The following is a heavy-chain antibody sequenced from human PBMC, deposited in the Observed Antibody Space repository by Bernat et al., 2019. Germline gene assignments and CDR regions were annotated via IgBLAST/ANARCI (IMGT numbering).Heavy chain of an antibody. D-gene: IGHD6-13*01. V-gene: IGHV1-8*01. J-gene: IGHJ4*02. Sequence: VQLVQSGAEVKKPGAAVKVSCKASGYTFTSYDINWVRQATGQGLEWMGWMNPNSGNTGYAQKFQGGDTMTTNTPISTAYMEQSSLRSEDTAVYNCARGRVAVRPPTYSSSWSGLVYWGQGPLVTASS. CDR2: MNPNSGNT. CDR1: GYTFTSYD. CDR3: ARGRVAVRPPTYSSSWSGLVY.